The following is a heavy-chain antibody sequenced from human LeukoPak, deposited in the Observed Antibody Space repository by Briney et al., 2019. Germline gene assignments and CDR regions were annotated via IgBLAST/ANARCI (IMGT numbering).Heavy chain of an antibody. CDR3: ARTSAQSDFWSGYYRAGSNYFDY. D-gene: IGHD3-3*01. CDR2: ISSSSSYI. Sequence: GGSLRLSCAASGFTFSSYSMNWVRQAPGKGLEWVSSISSSSSYIYYADSVKGRFTISRDNSKNTLYLQMNSLRAEDTAVYYCARTSAQSDFWSGYYRAGSNYFDYWGQGTLVTVSS. J-gene: IGHJ4*02. V-gene: IGHV3-21*01. CDR1: GFTFSSYS.